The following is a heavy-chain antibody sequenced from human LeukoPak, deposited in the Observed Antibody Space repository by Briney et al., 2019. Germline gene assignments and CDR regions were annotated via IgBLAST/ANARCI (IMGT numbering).Heavy chain of an antibody. Sequence: SETLSLTCTVSGGSVSTSDYYWGWIRQSPVKGLEWIGDVFYTRKTNYNPSLRGRATISIDTSKNQFSLKLTYVTAADSAVYYCARVFDSWGQGTLVTVSS. CDR2: VFYTRKT. V-gene: IGHV4-39*07. CDR3: ARVFDS. J-gene: IGHJ4*02. CDR1: GGSVSTSDYY.